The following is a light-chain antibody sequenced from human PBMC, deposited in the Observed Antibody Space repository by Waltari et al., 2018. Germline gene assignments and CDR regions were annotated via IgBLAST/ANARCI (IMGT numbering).Light chain of an antibody. CDR2: AAS. CDR1: QGISSY. Sequence: DIRMTQSPPSLPASVGHSVTITCRASQGISSYLNWYQQKPGQAPKLLIYAASSLQSGVPSRFSGSGFGTDFTLTINSLQPEDFAVYFCQQTYSHFRTFGQGTKVDVK. J-gene: IGKJ1*01. V-gene: IGKV1-39*01. CDR3: QQTYSHFRT.